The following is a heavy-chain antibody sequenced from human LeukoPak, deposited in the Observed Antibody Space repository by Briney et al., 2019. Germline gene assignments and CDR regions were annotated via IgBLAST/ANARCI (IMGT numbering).Heavy chain of an antibody. V-gene: IGHV3-23*01. CDR1: GFTFNTYV. Sequence: GGSLRLSCAASGFTFNTYVMTWVRQAPGKGLEWLSGISGSGYNTYYTDSVKGRFTISRDNSKNTLYLQMNSLRAEDTAVYYCARDQIAVAGTDYYGMDVWGQGTTVTVSS. J-gene: IGHJ6*02. CDR3: ARDQIAVAGTDYYGMDV. D-gene: IGHD6-19*01. CDR2: ISGSGYNT.